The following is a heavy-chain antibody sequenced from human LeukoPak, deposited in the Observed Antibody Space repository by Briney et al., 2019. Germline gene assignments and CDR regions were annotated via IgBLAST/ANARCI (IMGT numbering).Heavy chain of an antibody. Sequence: ASVTVSCKASGYTFTSYGISWVRQAPGQGLEWMGWISAYNGNTNYAQKLQGRVTMTTDTSTGTAYMELRSLRSDDTAVYYCARARVGAYNWFDPWGQGTLVTVSS. V-gene: IGHV1-18*01. CDR3: ARARVGAYNWFDP. CDR1: GYTFTSYG. J-gene: IGHJ5*02. CDR2: ISAYNGNT. D-gene: IGHD1-26*01.